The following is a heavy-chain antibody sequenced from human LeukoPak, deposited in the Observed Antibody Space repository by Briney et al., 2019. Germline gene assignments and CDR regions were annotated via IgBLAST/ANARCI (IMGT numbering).Heavy chain of an antibody. V-gene: IGHV4-39*07. Sequence: KPSETLSLTCSVSGGSISSSSYYWGWIRQPPGKGLEWIGSIYYSGSTYYNPSLKSRVTISVDTSKNQFSLKLSSVTAADTAVYYCARDVDGTAMSYWGQGTLVTVSS. J-gene: IGHJ4*02. CDR1: GGSISSSSYY. D-gene: IGHD5-18*01. CDR3: ARDVDGTAMSY. CDR2: IYYSGST.